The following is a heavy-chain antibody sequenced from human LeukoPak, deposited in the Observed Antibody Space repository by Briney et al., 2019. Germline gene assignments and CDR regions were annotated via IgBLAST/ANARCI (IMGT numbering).Heavy chain of an antibody. CDR2: ISSSGTTI. CDR1: GFTFNNAW. V-gene: IGHV3-48*04. J-gene: IGHJ5*02. D-gene: IGHD1-26*01. Sequence: PGGSLRLSCAASGFTFNNAWMNWVRQAPGKGLEWVSYISSSGTTIYYADSVKGRFTISRDNAKNSLYLQMTSLRAEDTALYYCVRGGSITLYSASPRHLDPWGQGTLVTVSS. CDR3: VRGGSITLYSASPRHLDP.